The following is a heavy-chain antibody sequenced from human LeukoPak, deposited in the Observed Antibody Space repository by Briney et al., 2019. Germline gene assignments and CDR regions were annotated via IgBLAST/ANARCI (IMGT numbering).Heavy chain of an antibody. D-gene: IGHD5-12*01. CDR2: VYASGTT. Sequence: SETLSLTCTVSGGSIGSYYWSWIRQPARQGLEWIGHVYASGTTNYNPSLKSRVTMSVDTFKSQFSLKLRSMTAADTAVYYCARRYSTGPFDSWGQGTLVTVSS. CDR3: ARRYSTGPFDS. CDR1: GGSIGSYY. J-gene: IGHJ4*02. V-gene: IGHV4-4*07.